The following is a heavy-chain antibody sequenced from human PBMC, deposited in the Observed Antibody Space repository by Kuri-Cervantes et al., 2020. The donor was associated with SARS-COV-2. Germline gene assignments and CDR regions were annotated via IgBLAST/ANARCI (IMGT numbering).Heavy chain of an antibody. Sequence: GESLKISCAASGFTFSDYYMNWVRQAPGKGLEWVSSISSSSTIYYADSVKGRFTISRDNAKNSLYLQMDSLRAEDTAVYYCARLEDLLDAFDIWGQGTMVTVSS. CDR2: ISSSSTI. CDR1: GFTFSDYY. CDR3: ARLEDLLDAFDI. J-gene: IGHJ3*02. V-gene: IGHV3-69-1*01.